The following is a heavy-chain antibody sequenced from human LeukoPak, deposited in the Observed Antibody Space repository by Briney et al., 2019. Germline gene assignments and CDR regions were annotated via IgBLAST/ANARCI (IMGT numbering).Heavy chain of an antibody. Sequence: SETLSLTFTVSGGSFSTYYWSWIRQPPGKGLEWIGYIYYSGSTDYNPSLRSRVDMSVDTSKKQFSLKLSSVTAADTATYYCARSELLWFGGVKSGFDYWGQGILVTVSS. J-gene: IGHJ4*02. CDR3: ARSELLWFGGVKSGFDY. V-gene: IGHV4-59*01. D-gene: IGHD3-10*01. CDR1: GGSFSTYY. CDR2: IYYSGST.